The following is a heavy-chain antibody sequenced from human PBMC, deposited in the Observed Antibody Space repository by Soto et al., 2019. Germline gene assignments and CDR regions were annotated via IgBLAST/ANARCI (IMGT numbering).Heavy chain of an antibody. CDR3: ARNVAVAGTGYNWFDP. V-gene: IGHV3-11*05. CDR2: ISRSSSYT. Sequence: QVQLVESGGGLVKPGGSLRLSCAAFGFTFSDYCMSWIRQAPGKGLEWVSYISRSSSYTNYADSVKGRFTISRDNAKNPTYLQMNRLRAEDTAVYYCARNVAVAGTGYNWFDPWGQGTLVTVSS. CDR1: GFTFSDYC. D-gene: IGHD6-19*01. J-gene: IGHJ5*02.